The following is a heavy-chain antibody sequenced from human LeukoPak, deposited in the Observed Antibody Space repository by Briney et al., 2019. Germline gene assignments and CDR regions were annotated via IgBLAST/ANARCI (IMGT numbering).Heavy chain of an antibody. V-gene: IGHV1-46*01. CDR1: GYTFTSYY. D-gene: IGHD6-19*01. J-gene: IGHJ5*02. CDR3: ARDLGTYSSGWYPRNWYFDP. CDR2: INPSGGST. Sequence: ASVKVSCKASGYTFTSYYMHWVRQAPGQGLEWMGIINPSGGSTSYAQKFQGRVTMTRDTSTSTVYMELSSLRSEDTAVYYCARDLGTYSSGWYPRNWYFDPWGQGTLVTVSS.